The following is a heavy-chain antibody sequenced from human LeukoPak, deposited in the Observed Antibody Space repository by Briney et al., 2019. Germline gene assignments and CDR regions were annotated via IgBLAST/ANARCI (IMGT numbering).Heavy chain of an antibody. CDR3: VKAPAHYDIWTALDY. V-gene: IGHV3-64D*06. D-gene: IGHD3-9*01. J-gene: IGHJ4*02. CDR1: GFTFSSYA. CDR2: ISSNGDST. Sequence: GSLRLSCSAFGFTFSSYAMHWVRQAPGKGLECVSVISSNGDSTYYADSVKGRFTISRDNSKNTLFLQMSSLRVEDTAVYYCVKAPAHYDIWTALDYWGQGTLVTVSS.